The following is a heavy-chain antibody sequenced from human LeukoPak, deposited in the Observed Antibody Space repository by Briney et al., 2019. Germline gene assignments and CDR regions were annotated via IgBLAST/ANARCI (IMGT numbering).Heavy chain of an antibody. Sequence: PGGSLRLSCAASGFTFSYYGMHWVRQPPGKGLEWVAFIRYDGSDKYYADSVKGRFTISRDNSKNTLYLQMNSLRAEDTAVYYCAREFSSIAARYYYYMDVWGKGTTVTVSS. CDR2: IRYDGSDK. CDR3: AREFSSIAARYYYYMDV. J-gene: IGHJ6*03. V-gene: IGHV3-30*02. CDR1: GFTFSYYG. D-gene: IGHD6-6*01.